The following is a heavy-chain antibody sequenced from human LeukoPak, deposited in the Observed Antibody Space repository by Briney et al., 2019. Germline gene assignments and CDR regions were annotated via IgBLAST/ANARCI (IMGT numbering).Heavy chain of an antibody. CDR3: ARSRLELYYYYYYMDV. Sequence: PSQTLSLTCTASGGSISSASYHWSWIRQPAGKGLEWIGRIYTSGSTNYNPSLKSRVTMSVDTSKNQFSLKLSSVTAADTAVYYCARSRLELYYYYYYMDVWGKGTTVTVSS. D-gene: IGHD1-7*01. J-gene: IGHJ6*03. V-gene: IGHV4-61*02. CDR1: GGSISSASYH. CDR2: IYTSGST.